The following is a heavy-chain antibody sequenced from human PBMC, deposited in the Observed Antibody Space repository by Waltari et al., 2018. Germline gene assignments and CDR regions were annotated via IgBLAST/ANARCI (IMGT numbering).Heavy chain of an antibody. D-gene: IGHD6-13*01. V-gene: IGHV3-21*01. CDR1: GFTFSSYS. CDR2: ISSSSSYI. CDR3: ARQQRAAAGTVDY. J-gene: IGHJ4*02. Sequence: EVQLVESGGGLVKPGGSLRLSCAASGFTFSSYSMNWVRQAPGKGLEWVASISSSSSYIYYADSVKGRFTISRDNAKNSLYLQMNSLRAEDTAVYYCARQQRAAAGTVDYWGQGTLVTVSS.